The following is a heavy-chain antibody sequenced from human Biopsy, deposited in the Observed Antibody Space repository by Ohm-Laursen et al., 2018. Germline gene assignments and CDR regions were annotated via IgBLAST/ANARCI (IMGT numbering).Heavy chain of an antibody. J-gene: IGHJ4*02. CDR3: AREAIGYQLPCDD. V-gene: IGHV1-69*13. CDR1: GGTFTNYA. D-gene: IGHD2-2*01. CDR2: IIPIFGTA. Sequence: GASVKVSCKASGGTFTNYAISWVRQAPGQGLEWMGGIIPIFGTANYAQKFQGRVTITADSPTSTVDMELTSLTSDDTAVYFCAREAIGYQLPCDDWGQGTLVTVSS.